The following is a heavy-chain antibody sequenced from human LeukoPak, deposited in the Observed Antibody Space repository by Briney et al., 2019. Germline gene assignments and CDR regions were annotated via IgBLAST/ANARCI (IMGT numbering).Heavy chain of an antibody. CDR2: IYYSGST. J-gene: IGHJ4*02. D-gene: IGHD3-22*01. Sequence: SETLSLTCTVSGGSISSGDYCWSWIRQPTGKGLEWIGYIYYSGSTYYNPSLKSRVTISVDTSKSQFYLKLSYVTDADTAVYYWARVAYDSSGYSYYIDYWGQGTLVTVSS. CDR1: GGSISSGDYC. V-gene: IGHV4-30-4*01. CDR3: ARVAYDSSGYSYYIDY.